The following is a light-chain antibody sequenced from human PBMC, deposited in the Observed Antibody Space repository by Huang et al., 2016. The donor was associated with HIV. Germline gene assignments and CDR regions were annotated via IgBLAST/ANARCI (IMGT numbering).Light chain of an antibody. CDR2: GPS. V-gene: IGKV3-15*01. Sequence: ETVMTQSPATLSVSPGERVTLSCRASHSVTTNLAWYQHKPGQAPRLLIYGPSTRATGIPARFSGSGSGTEFTLTISSLQSEDCAVYYCQQYNYWPPGETFGQGTRVEIK. CDR1: HSVTTN. J-gene: IGKJ1*01. CDR3: QQYNYWPPGET.